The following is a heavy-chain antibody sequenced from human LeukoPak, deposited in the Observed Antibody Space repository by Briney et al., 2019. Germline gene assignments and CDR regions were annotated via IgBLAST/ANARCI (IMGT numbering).Heavy chain of an antibody. Sequence: PSETLSLTCTASGGSISSSSYYWGWIRQPPGKGLEWIGSIYYSGSTYYNPSLKSRVTISVDTSKNQFSLKLSSVTAADTAVYYCASRSGSYYGGVDYWGQGTLVTVSS. D-gene: IGHD1-26*01. CDR3: ASRSGSYYGGVDY. CDR1: GGSISSSSYY. J-gene: IGHJ4*02. V-gene: IGHV4-39*01. CDR2: IYYSGST.